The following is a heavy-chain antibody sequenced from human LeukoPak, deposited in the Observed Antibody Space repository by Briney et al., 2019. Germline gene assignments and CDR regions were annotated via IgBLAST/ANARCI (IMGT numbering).Heavy chain of an antibody. CDR3: ARAALEGTFYYYYYYGMDV. V-gene: IGHV1-2*02. CDR1: RYTFTGYY. J-gene: IGHJ6*02. Sequence: ASVKVSCKASRYTFTGYYMHWVRQAPGQGLEWMGWINPNSGGTNYAQKFQGRVTMTRDTSISTAYMELSRLRSDDTAVYYCARAALEGTFYYYYYYGMDVWGQGTTVTVSS. D-gene: IGHD1-14*01. CDR2: INPNSGGT.